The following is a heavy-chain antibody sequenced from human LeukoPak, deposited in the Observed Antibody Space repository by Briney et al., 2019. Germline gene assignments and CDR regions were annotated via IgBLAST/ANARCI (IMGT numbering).Heavy chain of an antibody. J-gene: IGHJ4*02. D-gene: IGHD2-15*01. CDR3: AKQAEDFGDSKTDY. V-gene: IGHV3-21*04. CDR1: GFTFSSYS. Sequence: GGSLRLSCAASGFTFSSYSMNWVRQAPGEGLEWVSSISSSSSYRYHADSVKGRFTISRDNAKNSLYLQMNSLRDEDTAIYYCAKQAEDFGDSKTDYWGQGTLVTVSS. CDR2: ISSSSSYR.